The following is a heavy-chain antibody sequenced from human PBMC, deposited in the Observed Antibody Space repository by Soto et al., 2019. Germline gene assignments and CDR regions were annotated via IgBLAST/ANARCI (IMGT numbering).Heavy chain of an antibody. Sequence: EVQLVESGGGLVKPGGSLRVSCAASGFTFSNYSMNWVRQAPGKGLEWVSSISSTSKYIYYADSVKGRFTISRDNAKKSLYLQMTSLQAEDTAVYYCARGLSSGWFDYWGQGTLVTVSA. V-gene: IGHV3-21*01. J-gene: IGHJ5*01. CDR2: ISSTSKYI. CDR3: ARGLSSGWFDY. CDR1: GFTFSNYS. D-gene: IGHD6-19*01.